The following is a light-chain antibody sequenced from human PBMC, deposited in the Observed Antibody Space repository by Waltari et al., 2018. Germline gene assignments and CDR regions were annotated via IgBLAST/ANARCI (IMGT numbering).Light chain of an antibody. V-gene: IGKV1-5*01. Sequence: DIQMTQSPSTLSASVVDRVTITCRASQSISSWLAWYQQKPGKAPKLLIYDASSLESGVPSRLRGSGSGTEFTLTISSLQPDDFATYYCQQYNSYSRTFGQGTKVEIK. CDR1: QSISSW. CDR3: QQYNSYSRT. CDR2: DAS. J-gene: IGKJ1*01.